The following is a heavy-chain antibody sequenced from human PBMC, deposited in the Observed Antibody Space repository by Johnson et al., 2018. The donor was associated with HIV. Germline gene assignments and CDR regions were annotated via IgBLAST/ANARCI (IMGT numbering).Heavy chain of an antibody. J-gene: IGHJ3*02. Sequence: QVQLVESGGGVVQPGGSLRLSCAASGLTFPFNTYWMSWVRQAPGKGLEWVAVISYDGSNKYYADSVTGRFTVSRDNAKNSLYLQMNSLRAEDTALYYCARGRYYYDSSGSDAFDIWGQGTMVTVSS. CDR3: ARGRYYYDSSGSDAFDI. CDR1: GLTFPFNTYW. CDR2: ISYDGSNK. V-gene: IGHV3-30*03. D-gene: IGHD3-22*01.